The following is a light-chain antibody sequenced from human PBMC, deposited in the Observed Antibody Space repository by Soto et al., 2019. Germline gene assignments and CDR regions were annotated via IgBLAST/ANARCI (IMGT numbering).Light chain of an antibody. Sequence: AIQLTQSPSSLSASVGDRVTVTCRTSQDISSALAWYQQRPGQPPKLLIFGGSNLGDGVPSRFSGSGSGTDFTLTISSLQPEEFATYYGQQFKSYPLTFGPGTKVDI. J-gene: IGKJ3*01. CDR1: QDISSA. CDR3: QQFKSYPLT. CDR2: GGS. V-gene: IGKV1-13*02.